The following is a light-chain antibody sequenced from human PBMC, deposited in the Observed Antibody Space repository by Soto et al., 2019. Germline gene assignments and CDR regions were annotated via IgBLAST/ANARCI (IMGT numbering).Light chain of an antibody. CDR1: QDISTY. CDR3: QHCTPYSAS. V-gene: IGKV1-5*01. J-gene: IGKJ5*01. CDR2: GAS. Sequence: RLAQSPSSLSASVGDTVAISCRASQDISTYLAWYQQKPGKAPTLLIFGASSLHTGVSPRFAVSGSGSEFPLTITRLQPDDFATYYCQHCTPYSASFGQGTRVG.